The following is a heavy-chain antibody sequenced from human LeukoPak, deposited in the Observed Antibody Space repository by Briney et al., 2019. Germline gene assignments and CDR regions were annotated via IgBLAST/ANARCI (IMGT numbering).Heavy chain of an antibody. CDR1: GYTFTSYG. J-gene: IGHJ4*02. V-gene: IGHV1-18*01. Sequence: ASVKVSCKASGYTFTSYGISWVRQAPGQGLEWMGWISAYNGNTNYAQKLQGRVTMTTDTSTSTAYMELRSLRSDDTAVYYCARETPRRGETRDGYRWGQGTVVTVSS. CDR2: ISAYNGNT. CDR3: ARETPRRGETRDGYR. D-gene: IGHD5-24*01.